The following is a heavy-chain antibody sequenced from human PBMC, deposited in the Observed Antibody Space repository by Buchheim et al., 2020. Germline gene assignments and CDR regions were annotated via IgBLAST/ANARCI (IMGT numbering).Heavy chain of an antibody. V-gene: IGHV4-30-2*01. J-gene: IGHJ4*02. CDR2: IYHSGST. CDR3: ARGRDYDFWSGYYIREYYFDY. D-gene: IGHD3-3*01. CDR1: GGSISSGGYS. Sequence: QLQLQESGSGLVKPSQTLSLTCAVSGGSISSGGYSWSWIRQPPGKGLEWIGYIYHSGSTYYNPSLKSRVTISVDRSKNQFSLKLSSVTAADTAVYYCARGRDYDFWSGYYIREYYFDYWGQGTL.